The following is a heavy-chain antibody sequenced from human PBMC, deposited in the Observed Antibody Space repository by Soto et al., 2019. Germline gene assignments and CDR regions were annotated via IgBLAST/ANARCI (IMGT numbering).Heavy chain of an antibody. CDR2: IYYSGNT. CDR3: ARVREDYYDYLGMDV. Sequence: NPSETLSLTCTVSGGSINNYYWSWIRQPPGKGLEWIGYIYYSGNTNYNPSLKSRVTISLDTSKKYFSLKLSSVTTADTAVYYCARVREDYYDYLGMDVWGQGTTVTVSS. J-gene: IGHJ6*02. CDR1: GGSINNYY. V-gene: IGHV4-59*01.